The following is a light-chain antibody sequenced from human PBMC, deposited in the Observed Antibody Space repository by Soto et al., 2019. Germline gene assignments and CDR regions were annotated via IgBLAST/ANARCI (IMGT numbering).Light chain of an antibody. V-gene: IGKV1-5*03. J-gene: IGKJ1*01. CDR2: KAS. Sequence: DIQMTQSPSTLSASVGDRVTITCRASQSISSWLAWYQQKPGKAPKILIYKASSLESGVPSRFSGSGSGTEFTLTISSLQPDDFATYYRQQYNSFPTFGQGTKVEIK. CDR3: QQYNSFPT. CDR1: QSISSW.